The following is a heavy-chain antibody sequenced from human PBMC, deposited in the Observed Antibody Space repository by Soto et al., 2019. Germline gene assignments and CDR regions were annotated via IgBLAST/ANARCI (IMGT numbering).Heavy chain of an antibody. D-gene: IGHD6-13*01. J-gene: IGHJ6*02. CDR2: IIPIFGTA. Sequence: QVQLVQSGAEVKKPGSSVKVSCKASGGTFSSYAISWVRQAPGQGLEWMGGIIPIFGTANYAQKFQGRVTITADKSTSTAYMELCSLRSEDTAVYYCARDRRIAAAGSRYYYGMDVWGQGTTVTVSS. CDR3: ARDRRIAAAGSRYYYGMDV. V-gene: IGHV1-69*06. CDR1: GGTFSSYA.